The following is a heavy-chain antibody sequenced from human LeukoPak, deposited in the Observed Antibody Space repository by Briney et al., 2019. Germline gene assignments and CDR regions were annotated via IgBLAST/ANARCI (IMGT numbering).Heavy chain of an antibody. J-gene: IGHJ3*02. V-gene: IGHV4-59*08. Sequence: SETLSLTCSVSGGSISTHYLSWIRQPPGKGLEWIGYIYYGGSTNYNPSLKSRVTISVDTSKNQFSPKLRSVTAADTAVYHCARHVDGFNNIDAFDIWGQGTMVTVSS. CDR2: IYYGGST. CDR3: ARHVDGFNNIDAFDI. CDR1: GGSISTHY. D-gene: IGHD1-14*01.